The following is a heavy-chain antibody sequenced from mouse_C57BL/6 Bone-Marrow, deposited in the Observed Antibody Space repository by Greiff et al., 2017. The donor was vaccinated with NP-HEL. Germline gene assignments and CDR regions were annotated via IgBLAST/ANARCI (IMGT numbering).Heavy chain of an antibody. D-gene: IGHD1-1*01. Sequence: QVHVKQSGPGLVQPSQSLSITCTVSGFSLTSYGVHWVRQSPGKGLEWLGVIWRGGSTDYNAAFMSRLSITKDNSKSQVFFKMNSLQADDTAIYYCARYGSSYYAMDYWGQGTSVTVSS. CDR1: GFSLTSYG. J-gene: IGHJ4*01. V-gene: IGHV2-5*01. CDR2: IWRGGST. CDR3: ARYGSSYYAMDY.